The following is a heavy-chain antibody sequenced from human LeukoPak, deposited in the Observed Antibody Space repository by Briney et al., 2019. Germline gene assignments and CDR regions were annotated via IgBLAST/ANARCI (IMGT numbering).Heavy chain of an antibody. CDR1: GFTVSSNY. CDR2: IYSDGST. D-gene: IGHD1-26*01. Sequence: GGSLRLSCAASGFTVSSNYMSWARQAPGKGLEWVSVIYSDGSTYYADSVKGRFTISRDNSKNTLYLQMNSLRAEDTAVYYCARASTLLVGATPLDYWGQGTLVTVSS. V-gene: IGHV3-66*02. CDR3: ARASTLLVGATPLDY. J-gene: IGHJ4*02.